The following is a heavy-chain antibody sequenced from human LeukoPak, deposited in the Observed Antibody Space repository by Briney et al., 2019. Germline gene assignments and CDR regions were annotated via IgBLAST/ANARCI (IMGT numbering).Heavy chain of an antibody. Sequence: GGSLRLSCAASGFTFSSYALTWVRHAPGKGLEWVSTVSGTGGSTYYADSVKGRFTISRDNSMNTLYLQMNSLRADDMAGYYCAKTNGHNWVRGYWGEGTLVSVSS. CDR1: GFTFSSYA. J-gene: IGHJ4*02. V-gene: IGHV3-23*01. CDR2: VSGTGGST. CDR3: AKTNGHNWVRGY. D-gene: IGHD5-24*01.